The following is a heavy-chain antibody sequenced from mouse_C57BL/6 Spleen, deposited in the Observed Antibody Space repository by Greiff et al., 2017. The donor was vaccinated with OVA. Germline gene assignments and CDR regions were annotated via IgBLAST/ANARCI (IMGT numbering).Heavy chain of an antibody. CDR3: ATDCGNYAWFAY. D-gene: IGHD2-1*01. CDR1: GYTFTSYW. J-gene: IGHJ3*01. CDR2: INPSNGGT. V-gene: IGHV1-53*01. Sequence: VQLQQPGPELVKPGASVKLSCKASGYTFTSYWMHWVKQRPGQGLEWIGNINPSNGGTNYNEKFKSKATLTVDKSSSTAYMQLSSLTSEDSAVYYCATDCGNYAWFAYWGQGTLVTVSA.